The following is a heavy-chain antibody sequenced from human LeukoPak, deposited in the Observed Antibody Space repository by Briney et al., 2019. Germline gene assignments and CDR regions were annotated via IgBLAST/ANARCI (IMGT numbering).Heavy chain of an antibody. CDR1: GFTFSDYY. J-gene: IGHJ4*02. V-gene: IGHV3-11*01. CDR2: ISSSGSTI. Sequence: SGGSLRLSCAASGFTFSDYYMSWIRQAPGKGLEWVSYISSSGSTIYYADSVKGRFTISRDNAKNSLYLQMNSLGAEDTAVYYCARDRRRYYGSGSYYPDYWGQGTLVTVSS. D-gene: IGHD3-10*01. CDR3: ARDRRRYYGSGSYYPDY.